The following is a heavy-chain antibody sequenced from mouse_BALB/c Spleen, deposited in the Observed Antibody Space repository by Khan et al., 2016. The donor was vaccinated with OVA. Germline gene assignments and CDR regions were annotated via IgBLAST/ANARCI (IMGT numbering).Heavy chain of an antibody. CDR3: ARGTFDY. D-gene: IGHD3-3*01. CDR2: IDPFNGGT. J-gene: IGHJ3*01. V-gene: IGHV1S135*01. Sequence: VQLQQSGPELMKPGASVNMSCKASGYSFTTYYIHWVKQSHGKSLEWIGFIDPFNGGTDYNQKFKGKATLTVDKSSNTAYMHLSSLTSEDSAVYYCARGTFDYWGQGTLVTVSA. CDR1: GYSFTTYY.